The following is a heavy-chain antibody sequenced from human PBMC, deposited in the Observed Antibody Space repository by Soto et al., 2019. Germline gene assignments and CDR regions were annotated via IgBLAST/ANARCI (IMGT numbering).Heavy chain of an antibody. Sequence: QVQLVESGGGVVQPGRSLRLSCAASGFTFSSYAMHWVRQAPGKGLEWVAVISYDGSNKYYADSVKGRFTIARDNSKHXVYRQMISLRAEDTAVYYCARDEGSSSPCDCYGMDVWGQGTTVTVSS. CDR3: ARDEGSSSPCDCYGMDV. CDR2: ISYDGSNK. D-gene: IGHD6-13*01. CDR1: GFTFSSYA. J-gene: IGHJ6*02. V-gene: IGHV3-30-3*01.